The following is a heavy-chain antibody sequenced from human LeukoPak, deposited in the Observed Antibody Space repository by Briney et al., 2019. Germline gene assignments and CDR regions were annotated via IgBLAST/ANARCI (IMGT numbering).Heavy chain of an antibody. D-gene: IGHD6-25*01. CDR1: GFTFSSYA. CDR2: IRYDGSNK. CDR3: AKDFSASRGAFDI. V-gene: IGHV3-30*02. J-gene: IGHJ3*02. Sequence: PGGSLRLSCAASGFTFSSYAMSWVRQAPGKGLEWVAFIRYDGSNKYYADSVKGRFTISRDNSKNTLYLHMNSLRAEDTAVYYCAKDFSASRGAFDIWGQGTMVTVSS.